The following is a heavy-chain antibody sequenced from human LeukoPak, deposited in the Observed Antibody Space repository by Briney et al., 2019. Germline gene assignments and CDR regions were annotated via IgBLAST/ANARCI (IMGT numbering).Heavy chain of an antibody. CDR1: GFTFSSYW. CDR3: ARDNYLVGATDYFDY. Sequence: GGSLRLSCAASGFTFSSYWMSWVRQAPGKGLEWVANIKQDGSEKYYVDSVKGRFTISRDNAKISLYLQMNSLRAKDTAVYYCARDNYLVGATDYFDYWGQGTLVTVSS. V-gene: IGHV3-7*01. J-gene: IGHJ4*02. CDR2: IKQDGSEK. D-gene: IGHD1-26*01.